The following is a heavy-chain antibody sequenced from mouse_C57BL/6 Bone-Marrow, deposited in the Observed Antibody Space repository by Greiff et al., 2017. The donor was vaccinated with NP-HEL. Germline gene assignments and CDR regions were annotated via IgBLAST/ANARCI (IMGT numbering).Heavy chain of an antibody. CDR1: GYTFTSYW. Sequence: QVQLKQPGAELVKPGASVKLSCKASGYTFTSYWMHWVKQRPGQGLEWIGMIHPNSGSTNYNEKFKSKATLTVDKSSSTAYMQLSSLTSEDSAVYYCAREASYYYGSSHWYFDVWGTGTTVTVSS. D-gene: IGHD1-1*01. J-gene: IGHJ1*03. CDR2: IHPNSGST. V-gene: IGHV1-64*01. CDR3: AREASYYYGSSHWYFDV.